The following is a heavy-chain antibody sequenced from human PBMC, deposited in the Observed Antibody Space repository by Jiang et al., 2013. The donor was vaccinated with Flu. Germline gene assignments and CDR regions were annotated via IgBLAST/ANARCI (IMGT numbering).Heavy chain of an antibody. CDR2: IYYSGST. CDR3: ARRHSSGWYYFDY. J-gene: IGHJ4*02. CDR1: GGSISSYY. V-gene: IGHV4-59*08. Sequence: GLVKPSETLSLTCTVSGGSISSYYWSWIRQPPGKGLEWIGYIYYSGSTNYNPSLKSRVTISVDTSKNQFSLKLSSVTAADTAVYYCARRHSSGWYYFDYWGQGTLVTVSS. D-gene: IGHD6-19*01.